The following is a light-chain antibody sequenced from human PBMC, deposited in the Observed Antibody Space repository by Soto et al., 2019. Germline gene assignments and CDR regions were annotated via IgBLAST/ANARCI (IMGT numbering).Light chain of an antibody. V-gene: IGKV1-39*01. CDR1: QSISNK. J-gene: IGKJ1*01. CDR2: AAS. Sequence: DIPMTQSPSSLSASVEDRVIITCRASQSISNKLNWYQQKPGKAPKLLIFAASSFQIGVPSRFSGSRSGPDFTLTISSLQPEDFATYYCQQSYSSPPTFGQWTKVEIK. CDR3: QQSYSSPPT.